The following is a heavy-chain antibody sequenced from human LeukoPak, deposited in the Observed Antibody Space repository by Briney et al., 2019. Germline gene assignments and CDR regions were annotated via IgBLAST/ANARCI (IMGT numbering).Heavy chain of an antibody. Sequence: GRSLRLSCAASGFTFSNYAIHWVRQAPGKGLEWVAVISYDGNNKYYADSVKGRFTISRDNSKNTLYLQMNSLRAEDTAVYYCARGTTVTNGVAFDIWGHGTMVTVSS. J-gene: IGHJ3*02. CDR1: GFTFSNYA. CDR2: ISYDGNNK. V-gene: IGHV3-30*04. CDR3: ARGTTVTNGVAFDI. D-gene: IGHD4-17*01.